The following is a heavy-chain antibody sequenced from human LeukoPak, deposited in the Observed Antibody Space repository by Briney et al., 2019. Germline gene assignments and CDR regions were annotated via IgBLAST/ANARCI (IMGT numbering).Heavy chain of an antibody. V-gene: IGHV3-33*01. Sequence: GGSLRLSRAASGFTFSSYGMHWVRQAPGKGLEWVAVIWYDGSNKYYADSVKGRFTISGDNSKNTLYLQMNSLRAEDTAVYYCAGDDYGTTDYWGQGTLVTVSS. CDR2: IWYDGSNK. CDR3: AGDDYGTTDY. CDR1: GFTFSSYG. D-gene: IGHD4-17*01. J-gene: IGHJ4*02.